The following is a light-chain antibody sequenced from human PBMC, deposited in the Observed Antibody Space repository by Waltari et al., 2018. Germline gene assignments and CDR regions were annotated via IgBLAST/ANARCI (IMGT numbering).Light chain of an antibody. V-gene: IGKV3-15*01. Sequence: MTQSPSSLSASVGDRVTITCRASQSLSGNLAWYQQKPGQAPRLLIYDASTRATGIPARFSGSGSGTEFTLTISNLQSEDFAVYYCQQYNHWPPYTFGQGTKLEIE. CDR3: QQYNHWPPYT. CDR2: DAS. J-gene: IGKJ2*01. CDR1: QSLSGN.